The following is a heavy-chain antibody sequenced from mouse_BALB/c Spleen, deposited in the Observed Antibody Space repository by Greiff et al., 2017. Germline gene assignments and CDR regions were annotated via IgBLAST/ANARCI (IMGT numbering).Heavy chain of an antibody. CDR2: ISSGGSYT. CDR3: TRGGYGNRCDMDD. CDR1: GFTFSSYT. D-gene: IGHD2-10*02. Sequence: DVKLVESGGGLVKPGGSLKLSCAASGFTFSSYTMSWVRQTPEKRLEWVATISSGGSYTYYPDSVKGRITISRDNAKNTLYLQMSSLKSEDTAMYYCTRGGYGNRCDMDDWGQGTTVTVSS. J-gene: IGHJ4*01. V-gene: IGHV5-6-4*01.